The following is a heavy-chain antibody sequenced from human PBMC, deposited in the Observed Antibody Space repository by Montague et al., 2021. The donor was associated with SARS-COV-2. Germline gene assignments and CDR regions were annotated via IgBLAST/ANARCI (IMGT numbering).Heavy chain of an antibody. Sequence: SETLSLTCAVYGGSFSGYYWTWIRQPPGKGLESIGEINHSGSTNYNPSLKSRVTISVDTSKNQFSLKLSSVTAADTAVYYCTREGYQVLWSDYYYYGMDVWGQGTTVTVSS. CDR2: INHSGST. CDR3: TREGYQVLWSDYYYYGMDV. CDR1: GGSFSGYY. J-gene: IGHJ6*02. V-gene: IGHV4-34*01. D-gene: IGHD2-2*01.